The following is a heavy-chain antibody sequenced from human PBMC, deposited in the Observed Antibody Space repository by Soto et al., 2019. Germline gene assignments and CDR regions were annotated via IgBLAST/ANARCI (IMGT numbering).Heavy chain of an antibody. CDR2: IKHSGST. D-gene: IGHD2-15*01. J-gene: IGHJ4*02. V-gene: IGHV4-39*07. Sequence: TSETLSLTCTVSGGSISSSRCHWGWIRQPPGKGLEWIASIKHSGSTFYNPSLKSRVTISVDRSKNQFSLKLSSVTAADTAVYYCARGQVVAAQHWGQGTLVTVSS. CDR3: ARGQVVAAQH. CDR1: GGSISSSRCH.